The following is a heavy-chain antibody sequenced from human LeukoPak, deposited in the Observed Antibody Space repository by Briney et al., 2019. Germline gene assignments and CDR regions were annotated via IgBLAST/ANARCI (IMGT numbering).Heavy chain of an antibody. Sequence: SETLSLTCTVSGGSISSNYWSWIRQPPGKGLEWIGYISYSGSTNYNPSLKSRVTISGDTSKNHFSLKLSSVTAADTAVYYSARVQTPYGSGSYSFDYWGQGTLVTVSS. J-gene: IGHJ4*02. V-gene: IGHV4-59*01. CDR3: ARVQTPYGSGSYSFDY. D-gene: IGHD3-10*01. CDR1: GGSISSNY. CDR2: ISYSGST.